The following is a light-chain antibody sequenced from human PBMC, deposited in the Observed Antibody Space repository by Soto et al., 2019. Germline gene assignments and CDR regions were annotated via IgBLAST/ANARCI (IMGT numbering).Light chain of an antibody. V-gene: IGLV2-14*01. CDR1: SSDVGGYNY. CDR3: SSYISSSTLVL. J-gene: IGLJ2*01. CDR2: EVS. Sequence: QSVLTQPASVSGSPGQSITISCTGTSSDVGGYNYVSWYQQHPGKAPKLMIYEVSNRPSGVSNRFSGSKSGNTASLTISGLQAEDEADYYCSSYISSSTLVLFGGGTKVTVL.